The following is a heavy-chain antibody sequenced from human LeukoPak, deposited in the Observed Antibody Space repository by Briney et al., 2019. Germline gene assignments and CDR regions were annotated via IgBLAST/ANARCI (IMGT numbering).Heavy chain of an antibody. V-gene: IGHV4-59*01. CDR2: IYYSGST. D-gene: IGHD3-3*01. CDR1: GGSISSYY. CDR3: ARPDSRSGYPDAFDI. J-gene: IGHJ3*02. Sequence: PSETLSLTCTVSGGSISSYYWSWIRQPPGKGLEWLGYIYYSGSTNYNPSLKSRVTISVDTSKNQFSLKLSSVTAADTAVYYCARPDSRSGYPDAFDIWGQGTMVTVSS.